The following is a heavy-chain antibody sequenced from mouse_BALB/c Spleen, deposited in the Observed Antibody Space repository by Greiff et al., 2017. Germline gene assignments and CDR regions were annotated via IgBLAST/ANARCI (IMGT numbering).Heavy chain of an antibody. Sequence: QVQLQQSGTELVRPGTSVKVSCKASGYAFTNYLIEWVKQRPGQGLDWIGVINPGSGDTNYNEKFKGKATLTADKSSSTAYMQLSSLTSDDSAVYLCARSMTGLDYWGQGTTLTVSS. J-gene: IGHJ2*01. CDR3: ARSMTGLDY. D-gene: IGHD4-1*01. V-gene: IGHV1-54*01. CDR1: GYAFTNYL. CDR2: INPGSGDT.